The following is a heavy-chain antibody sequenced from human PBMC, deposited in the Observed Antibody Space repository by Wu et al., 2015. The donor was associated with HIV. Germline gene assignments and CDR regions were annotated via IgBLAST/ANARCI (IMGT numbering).Heavy chain of an antibody. CDR3: ARDSGTDTYWFDY. D-gene: IGHD3-10*01. CDR2: IIPLFGTA. Sequence: QVQLVQSGAEVKKPGSSVKVSCKASGGTLTSYAINWVRQAPGQGLEWMGRIIPLFGTANYAQNLQARVTITADEFTSTVYMEVNSLRSEDTAVYYCARDSGTDTYWFDYWGQGTLVTVSS. CDR1: GGTLTSYA. V-gene: IGHV1-69*13. J-gene: IGHJ4*02.